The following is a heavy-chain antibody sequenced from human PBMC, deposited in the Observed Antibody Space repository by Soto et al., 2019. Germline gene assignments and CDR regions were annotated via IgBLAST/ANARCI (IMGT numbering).Heavy chain of an antibody. Sequence: SETLSLTCAVSGDSISSSGCWTWVCQPPGKGLEWIGEILPNGGTNYNPSFKSRVTISVDKSKNNFSLRLNSVTAADTAVYYWAGENHGIPGTSDYWGQGTLVTVPS. D-gene: IGHD1-7*01. CDR1: GDSISSSGC. CDR3: AGENHGIPGTSDY. J-gene: IGHJ4*02. V-gene: IGHV4-4*02. CDR2: ILPNGGT.